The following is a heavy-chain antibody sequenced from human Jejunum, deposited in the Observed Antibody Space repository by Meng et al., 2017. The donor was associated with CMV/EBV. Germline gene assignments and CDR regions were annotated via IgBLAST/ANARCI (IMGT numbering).Heavy chain of an antibody. V-gene: IGHV4-4*07. Sequence: LQESGPGRGKPPAPRSLTCTVSGGSINNYSWTWTRQSAGKGLEWIGRFYSSDTYNYHPSLNSRVTMSLDTSKKQFSLILSSVTAADTARYYCARGPGASTREGFDHWGLGTLVTVPS. CDR3: ARGPGASTREGFDH. D-gene: IGHD1-26*01. J-gene: IGHJ4*02. CDR1: GGSINNYS. CDR2: FYSSDTY.